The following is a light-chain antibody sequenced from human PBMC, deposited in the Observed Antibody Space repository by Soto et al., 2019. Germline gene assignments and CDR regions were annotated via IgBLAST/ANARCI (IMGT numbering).Light chain of an antibody. J-gene: IGKJ1*01. Sequence: EVVLTQSPATLSLSTGERATLSCRASENVRTFVDWYQQNPGQAPRLLIYGASNRATGIPARFSGSGSGTDFTLTISNLEPEDFAVYYCQQHSHWPPWTFGQGTRVEI. CDR1: ENVRTF. CDR3: QQHSHWPPWT. CDR2: GAS. V-gene: IGKV3-11*01.